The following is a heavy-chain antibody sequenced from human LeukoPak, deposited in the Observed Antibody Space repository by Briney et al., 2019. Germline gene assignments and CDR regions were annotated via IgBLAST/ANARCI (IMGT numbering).Heavy chain of an antibody. Sequence: GGSLRLSCAASGFTFSSYAMSWVRQAPGKGLEWVSAISGSGGSTYYADSVKGRFTISRDNSKNTLYLQMSSLRAEDTAVYYCAKDRSDFWSGYYTFYFDYWGQGTLVTVSS. CDR1: GFTFSSYA. J-gene: IGHJ4*02. V-gene: IGHV3-23*01. CDR2: ISGSGGST. D-gene: IGHD3-3*01. CDR3: AKDRSDFWSGYYTFYFDY.